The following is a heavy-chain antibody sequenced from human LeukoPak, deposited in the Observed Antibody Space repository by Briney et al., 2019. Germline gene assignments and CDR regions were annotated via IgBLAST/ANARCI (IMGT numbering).Heavy chain of an antibody. D-gene: IGHD3-10*01. Sequence: SETLSLTCAVYGGSFSGYYWSWIRQPPGKGLEWIGEINHSGSTNYNPSLKSRVTISVDTSKNQFSLKLSSVTAADTAVYYCARHWQGSYGYYGSGIYYNRPFDYWGQGTLVTVSS. CDR3: ARHWQGSYGYYGSGIYYNRPFDY. CDR2: INHSGST. CDR1: GGSFSGYY. V-gene: IGHV4-34*01. J-gene: IGHJ4*02.